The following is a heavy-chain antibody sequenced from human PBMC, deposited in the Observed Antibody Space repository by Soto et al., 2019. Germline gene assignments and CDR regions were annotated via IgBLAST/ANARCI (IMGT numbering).Heavy chain of an antibody. CDR2: ISPIFGTA. J-gene: IGHJ6*02. V-gene: IGHV1-69*01. Sequence: QVQLVQSGAEVKKPGSSVRVSCKASGGTFSSYAISWVRQALGQGLEWMGGISPIFGTANYAQKFQGRVTITADESTSTAYMELSSLRSEDTAVYYCAITPVAGGLYYYYYGMDVWGQGTTVTVSS. D-gene: IGHD6-19*01. CDR1: GGTFSSYA. CDR3: AITPVAGGLYYYYYGMDV.